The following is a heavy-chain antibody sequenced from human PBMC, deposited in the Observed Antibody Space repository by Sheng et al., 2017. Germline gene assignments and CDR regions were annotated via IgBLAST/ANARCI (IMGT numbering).Heavy chain of an antibody. Sequence: QVHLVQSGAQVKKPGSSVKVSCKASGGSFSTYAISWLRQAPGQGLEWMGGIIPSLGIANSAQRFQGRVTITADKSTSTVYMDLSSLRSEDTAVYYCARLWGNVVATNWFDAWGQGTLVTVSS. CDR2: IIPSLGIA. J-gene: IGHJ5*02. D-gene: IGHD5-12*01. V-gene: IGHV1-69*10. CDR3: ARLWGNVVATNWFDA. CDR1: GGSFSTYA.